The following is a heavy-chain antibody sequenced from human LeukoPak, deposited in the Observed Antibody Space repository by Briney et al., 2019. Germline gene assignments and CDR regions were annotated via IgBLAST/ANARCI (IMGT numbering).Heavy chain of an antibody. Sequence: KSSETLSLTCTVSGGSISSSSYYWSWIRQPAGKGLEWIGRIYTSGSTNYNPSLKSRVTISVDTSKNQFSLKLSSVTAADTAVYYCARDQIVRGYYDSSGYSDYWGQGTLVTVSS. CDR3: ARDQIVRGYYDSSGYSDY. CDR1: GGSISSSSYY. J-gene: IGHJ4*02. V-gene: IGHV4-61*02. CDR2: IYTSGST. D-gene: IGHD3-22*01.